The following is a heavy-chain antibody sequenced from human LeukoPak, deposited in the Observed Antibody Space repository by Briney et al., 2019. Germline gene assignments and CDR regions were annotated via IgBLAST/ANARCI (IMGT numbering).Heavy chain of an antibody. CDR1: GYTFTSYG. V-gene: IGHV1-18*01. Sequence: ASVKVSCKASGYTFTSYGISWVRQAPGQGLEWMGWISAYNGNTNYAQRLQGRVTMTTDTSTSTAYMELRSLRSDDTAVYYCARFMGVTYYYCSGSYYKDYWGQGTLVTVSS. CDR3: ARFMGVTYYYCSGSYYKDY. CDR2: ISAYNGNT. J-gene: IGHJ4*02. D-gene: IGHD3-10*01.